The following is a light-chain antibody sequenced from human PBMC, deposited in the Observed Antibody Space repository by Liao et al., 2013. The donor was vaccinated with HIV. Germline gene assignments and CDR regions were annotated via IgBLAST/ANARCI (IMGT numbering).Light chain of an antibody. CDR3: QAWDSSTGV. Sequence: SYELTQPPSVSVSPGQTARITCSGDKLGSKYVCWYQQRPGQSPLLVIYQDDKRPSGIPDRFSGSNSGNTATLTISGTQAMDEADYYCQAWDSSTGVFGTGTKVTVL. CDR2: QDD. J-gene: IGLJ1*01. CDR1: KLGSKY. V-gene: IGLV3-1*01.